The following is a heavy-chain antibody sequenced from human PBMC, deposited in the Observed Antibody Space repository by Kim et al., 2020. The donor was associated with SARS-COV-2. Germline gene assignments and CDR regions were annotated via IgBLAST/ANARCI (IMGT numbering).Heavy chain of an antibody. J-gene: IGHJ5*02. Sequence: SETLSLTCAVYGGSFSGYYWSWIRQPPGKGLEWIGEINHSGSTNYNPSLKSRVTISVDTSKNQFSLKLSSVTAADTAVYYCARDPLYTLAAAGTGWFDPGGQETQGTVAS. CDR1: GGSFSGYY. V-gene: IGHV4-34*01. D-gene: IGHD6-13*01. CDR2: INHSGST. CDR3: ARDPLYTLAAAGTGWFDP.